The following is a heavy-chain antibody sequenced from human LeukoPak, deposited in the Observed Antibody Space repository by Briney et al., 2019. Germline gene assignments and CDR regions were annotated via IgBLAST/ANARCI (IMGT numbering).Heavy chain of an antibody. J-gene: IGHJ4*02. V-gene: IGHV4-34*01. CDR2: INHSGST. CDR1: GFTFSSYW. CDR3: ARGKVSSSWVRAAAGFADY. Sequence: GSLRLSCAASGFTFSSYWMSWIRQPPGKGLEWIGEINHSGSTNYNPSLKSRVTISVDTSKNQFSLKLSSVTAADTAVYYCARGKVSSSWVRAAAGFADYWGQGTLVTVSS. D-gene: IGHD6-13*01.